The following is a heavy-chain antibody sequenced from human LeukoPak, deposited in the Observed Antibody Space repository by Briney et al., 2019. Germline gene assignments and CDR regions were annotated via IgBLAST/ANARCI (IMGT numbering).Heavy chain of an antibody. D-gene: IGHD3-9*01. J-gene: IGHJ3*02. CDR3: ARAGSHDSTRGAFDI. CDR2: ISAYNGNT. CDR1: GYTFTSYL. V-gene: IGHV1-18*01. Sequence: ASVKVSCKASGYTFTSYLIIWVRQAPGQGLEWMGWISAYNGNTNYAQKLQGRVTMTTDTSTSTAYMELRSLRSDDTAVYYCARAGSHDSTRGAFDIWGQGTKVTVSS.